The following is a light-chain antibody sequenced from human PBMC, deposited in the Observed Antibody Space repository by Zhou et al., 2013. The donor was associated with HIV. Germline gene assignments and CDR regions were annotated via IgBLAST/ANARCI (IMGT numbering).Light chain of an antibody. CDR2: AAS. CDR1: QSVTTY. J-gene: IGKJ2*03. CDR3: QQSYSAPYS. Sequence: DIQMTQSPSSLSASVGDRVTLTCRTSQSVTTYLNWYQQKPGKAPNVIIFAASTLQSGVPSRFTGTGSGTDFTLTISNLQPEDFATYYCQQSYSAPYSFGLGTKLEIK. V-gene: IGKV1-39*01.